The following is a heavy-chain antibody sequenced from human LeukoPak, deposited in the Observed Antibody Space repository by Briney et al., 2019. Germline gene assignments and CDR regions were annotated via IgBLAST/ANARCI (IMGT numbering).Heavy chain of an antibody. CDR3: AKDRIVVVPAARGGYWFDP. CDR1: GFTFSSYE. CDR2: ISSSSNTI. Sequence: GGSLRLSCAASGFTFSSYEMNWVRQAPGKGLEWVSYISSSSNTIHYAESVKGRFTISRDNSKNTLYLQMNSLRAEDTAVYYCAKDRIVVVPAARGGYWFDPWGQGTLVTVSS. D-gene: IGHD2-2*01. V-gene: IGHV3-48*03. J-gene: IGHJ5*02.